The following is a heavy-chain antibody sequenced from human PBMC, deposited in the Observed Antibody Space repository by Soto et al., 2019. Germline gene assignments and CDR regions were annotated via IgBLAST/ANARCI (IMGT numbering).Heavy chain of an antibody. Sequence: QVQLVQSGAEVKKPGSSVKVSCKASGGTFSSYTISWVRQAPGQGLEWMGRIIPIRGIANYAQKFQGRVTITADKPTSTAYMELSSLRSEDTAVYYCAREKAGYFWSGSYFDYWGQGTLVTVSS. V-gene: IGHV1-69*08. CDR2: IIPIRGIA. CDR1: GGTFSSYT. CDR3: AREKAGYFWSGSYFDY. J-gene: IGHJ4*02. D-gene: IGHD3-3*01.